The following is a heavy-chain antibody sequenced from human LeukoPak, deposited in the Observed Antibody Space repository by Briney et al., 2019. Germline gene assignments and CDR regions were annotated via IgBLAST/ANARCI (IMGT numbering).Heavy chain of an antibody. Sequence: PGGSLGLSCAASGFTFSSYGMHWVRQAPGKGLEWVSVINGGSGNSYYADSVKGRFTVSRDNSKNTLYLQMNSLRDEDTAVYYCAKGQGYNYGDSIDYWGQGTLVTVSS. D-gene: IGHD5-18*01. CDR2: INGGSGNS. V-gene: IGHV3-NL1*01. CDR1: GFTFSSYG. CDR3: AKGQGYNYGDSIDY. J-gene: IGHJ4*02.